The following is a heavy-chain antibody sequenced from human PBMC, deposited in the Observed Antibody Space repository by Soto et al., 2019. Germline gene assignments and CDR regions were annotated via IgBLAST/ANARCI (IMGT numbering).Heavy chain of an antibody. CDR1: GFTFSSYA. CDR3: ARDLRGTMIVVEPT. Sequence: GSLRLSCAASGFTFSSYAMHWVRQAPGKGLEWVAVISYDGSNKYYADSVKGRFTISRDNSKNTLYLQMNSLRAEDTAVYYCARDLRGTMIVVEPTWGQGTLVTVSS. J-gene: IGHJ5*02. V-gene: IGHV3-30-3*01. CDR2: ISYDGSNK. D-gene: IGHD3-22*01.